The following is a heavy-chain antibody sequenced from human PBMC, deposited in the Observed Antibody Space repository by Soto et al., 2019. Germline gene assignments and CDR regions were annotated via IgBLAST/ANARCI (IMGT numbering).Heavy chain of an antibody. CDR1: GFTFSSYS. J-gene: IGHJ4*02. CDR3: ARDDLELDGIDY. CDR2: ISSSSSYI. Sequence: EVQLVESGGGLVKPGGSLRLSCAASGFTFSSYSMNWVRQAPGKGLEWVSSISSSSSYIYYADSVKGRFTISRDNAKNSLYLQMNSLRAEDTAVYYCARDDLELDGIDYWGQGTLVTVSS. V-gene: IGHV3-21*01. D-gene: IGHD1-7*01.